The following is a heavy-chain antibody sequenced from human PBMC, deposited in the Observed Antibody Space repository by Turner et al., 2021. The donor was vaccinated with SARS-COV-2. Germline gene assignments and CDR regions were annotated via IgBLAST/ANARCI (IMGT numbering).Heavy chain of an antibody. V-gene: IGHV3-30*04. J-gene: IGHJ4*02. D-gene: IGHD4-17*01. CDR3: ARGVAVYGEHRPLDY. CDR2: ISDDGSIK. Sequence: QVQLVESGGGVVQPGGCLRLSCAASGFTLSGYAWHWVRQAPGKGLDWVAVISDDGSIKYYADSVNGRFTISSDNYKNTLYLQMNSLGAEDTAVYYCARGVAVYGEHRPLDYWGQGTLVTVSS. CDR1: GFTLSGYA.